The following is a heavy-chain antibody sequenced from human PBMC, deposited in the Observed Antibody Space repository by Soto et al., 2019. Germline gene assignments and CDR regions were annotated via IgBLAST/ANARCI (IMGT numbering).Heavy chain of an antibody. CDR1: GFTFSSYA. CDR2: ISYDGSNK. Sequence: GGSLRLSCAASGFTFSSYAMHWVRQAPGKGLEWVAVISYDGSNKYYADSVKGRFTISRDNSKNTLYLQMNSLRAEDTAVYYCARDPSVSDAFDIWGQGTMVTVSS. CDR3: ARDPSVSDAFDI. D-gene: IGHD3-10*01. V-gene: IGHV3-30-3*01. J-gene: IGHJ3*02.